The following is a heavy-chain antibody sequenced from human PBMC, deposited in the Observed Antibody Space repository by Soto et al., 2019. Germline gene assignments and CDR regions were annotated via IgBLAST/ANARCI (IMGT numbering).Heavy chain of an antibody. CDR2: FSGANNNT. CDR3: ARGGQIGY. CDR1: GFTFSTHA. V-gene: IGHV3-23*01. Sequence: EVQLLESGGGLVQPGGSLRLSCAASGFTFSTHAMTWVRQAPGKGLEWVSAFSGANNNTYYADSVKGRFTISRDNSKNTLYLQMISLRVDDTSVYYCARGGQIGYWGQGTLVTVSS. J-gene: IGHJ4*02.